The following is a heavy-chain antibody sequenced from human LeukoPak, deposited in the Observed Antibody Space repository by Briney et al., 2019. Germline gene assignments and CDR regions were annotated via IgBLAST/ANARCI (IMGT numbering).Heavy chain of an antibody. J-gene: IGHJ1*01. CDR2: ISGSGGST. V-gene: IGHV3-23*01. Sequence: GGSLRLSCAASGFTFRSYAMSWVRQAPGKRLEWVSDISGSGGSTYYADSVKGRFIISRDNSKNTLYLEMNSLRAEDTAVYHCAKRETTVTTNFGRWGQGTLVTVSS. D-gene: IGHD4-17*01. CDR3: AKRETTVTTNFGR. CDR1: GFTFRSYA.